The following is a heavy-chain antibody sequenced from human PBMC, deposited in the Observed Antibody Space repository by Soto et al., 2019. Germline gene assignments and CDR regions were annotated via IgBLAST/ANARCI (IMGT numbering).Heavy chain of an antibody. J-gene: IGHJ4*02. CDR2: ISGSGGST. CDR3: AKGSRGYSYGPDY. V-gene: IGHV3-23*01. Sequence: GGSLRLSCAASGFTFSSYAMSWVRQAPGKGLEWVSAISGSGGSTYYADSVMGRFTISRDNSKNTLYLQMNSLRAEDTAVYYCAKGSRGYSYGPDYWGQGTLVTVSS. D-gene: IGHD5-18*01. CDR1: GFTFSSYA.